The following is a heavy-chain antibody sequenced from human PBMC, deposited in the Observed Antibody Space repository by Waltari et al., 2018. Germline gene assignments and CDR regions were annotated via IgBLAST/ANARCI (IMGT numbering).Heavy chain of an antibody. V-gene: IGHV3-15*01. CDR2: IKSKINGGTT. Sequence: AGSGFTFSTAWMHWVRQAPGKGLEWVGRIKSKINGGTTEYGAPVKGRFTISRDDSKNTVYLQMNSLKTEDTGVYCCGDFTAFDYWGQGSLVTVSS. CDR3: GDFTAFDY. J-gene: IGHJ4*02. CDR1: GFTFSTAW. D-gene: IGHD2-8*02.